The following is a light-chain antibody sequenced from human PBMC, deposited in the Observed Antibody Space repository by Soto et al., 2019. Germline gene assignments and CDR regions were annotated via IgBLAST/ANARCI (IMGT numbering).Light chain of an antibody. Sequence: QPVLTQPPSASGTPGQRVTISCSGSHSNIGTKAVKWFQQVPGAAPKSLIYKTDQRPSGVPDRFSGSKSGTSASLAISGLQPEDEADYYCASWDDSLNGVVFGGGTKVTVL. J-gene: IGLJ3*02. CDR1: HSNIGTKA. V-gene: IGLV1-44*01. CDR3: ASWDDSLNGVV. CDR2: KTD.